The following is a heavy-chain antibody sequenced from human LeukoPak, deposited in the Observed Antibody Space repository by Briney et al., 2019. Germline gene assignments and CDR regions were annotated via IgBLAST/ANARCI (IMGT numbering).Heavy chain of an antibody. J-gene: IGHJ6*03. CDR1: GGSISSSSYY. CDR2: IYYSGST. Sequence: PSETLSLTCTVSGGSISSSSYYWGWIRQPPGKGLEWIGSIYYSGSTYYNPSLKSRVTISVDTSKNQFSLKLSSVTAADTAVYYCGRDGYDRYYYMDVWGKRTTVTVSS. D-gene: IGHD5-12*01. V-gene: IGHV4-39*07. CDR3: GRDGYDRYYYMDV.